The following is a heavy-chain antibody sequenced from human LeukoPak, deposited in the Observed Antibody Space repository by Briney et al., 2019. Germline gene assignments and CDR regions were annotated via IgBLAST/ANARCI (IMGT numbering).Heavy chain of an antibody. CDR2: ISGSGGST. J-gene: IGHJ4*02. Sequence: PGGSLRLSCAASGFTFSSYAMSWVRQAPGKGLEWVSAISGSGGSTYYADSVKGRFTISRDNSKNTLYLQMNSLRAEDTAVYYCARQTYYYDSSGYYGGDYFDYWGQGTLVTVSS. CDR3: ARQTYYYDSSGYYGGDYFDY. V-gene: IGHV3-23*01. D-gene: IGHD3-22*01. CDR1: GFTFSSYA.